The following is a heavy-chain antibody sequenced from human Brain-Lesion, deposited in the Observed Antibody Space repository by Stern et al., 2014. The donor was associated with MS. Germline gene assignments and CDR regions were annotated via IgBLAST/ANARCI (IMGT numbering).Heavy chain of an antibody. D-gene: IGHD1-26*01. V-gene: IGHV4-39*01. CDR3: ARHDSVPRPSQLYSARDRGPGYFDY. CDR1: GGSISSSTYY. Sequence: VQLVESGPGLVKPSETLSLTCTVSGGSISSSTYYWAWIRQPPGKGLAWIGDIYYSGFTFYNPSLKSRVPISVDMSKNQFSLKLSSVTAADTAIYYCARHDSVPRPSQLYSARDRGPGYFDYWGQGTLVTVSS. CDR2: IYYSGFT. J-gene: IGHJ4*02.